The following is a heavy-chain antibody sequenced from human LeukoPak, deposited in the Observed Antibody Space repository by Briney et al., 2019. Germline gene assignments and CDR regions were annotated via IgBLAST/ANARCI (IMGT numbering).Heavy chain of an antibody. CDR1: GFTFSSYA. CDR3: AKLELAVTTPNWFDP. CDR2: ISGSGGST. J-gene: IGHJ5*02. D-gene: IGHD3-3*02. V-gene: IGHV3-23*01. Sequence: GGSLRLSCAASGFTFSSYAMSWVRQAPGKGLEWVSAISGSGGSTYYADSVKGRFTISRDNSKNTVYLQMNSLRAEDTAVYYCAKLELAVTTPNWFDPWGQGTLVTVSS.